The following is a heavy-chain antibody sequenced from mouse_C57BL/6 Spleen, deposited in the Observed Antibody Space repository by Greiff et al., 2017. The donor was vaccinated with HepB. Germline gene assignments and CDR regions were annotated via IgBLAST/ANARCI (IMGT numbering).Heavy chain of an antibody. J-gene: IGHJ1*03. CDR2: IDPENGDT. Sequence: EVQLQQSGAELVRPGASVKLSCTASGFNIKDDYMHWVKQRPEQGLEWIGWIDPENGDTEYASKFQGKATITADTSSNTAYLQLSSLTSEDTAVYYCTTSYYYGSSYRYFDVWGTGTTVTVSS. CDR3: TTSYYYGSSYRYFDV. CDR1: GFNIKDDY. D-gene: IGHD1-1*01. V-gene: IGHV14-4*01.